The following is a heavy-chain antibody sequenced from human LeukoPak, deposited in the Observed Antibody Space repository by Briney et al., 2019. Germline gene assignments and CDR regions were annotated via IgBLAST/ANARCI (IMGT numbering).Heavy chain of an antibody. J-gene: IGHJ2*01. V-gene: IGHV3-74*01. D-gene: IGHD3-3*01. CDR2: INSDGSTT. CDR3: ARDFGVVIPNWYFDL. Sequence: GGSLRLSCAASGFTFSSYWMHWVRQAPGKGLVWVSRINSDGSTTSHADSVKGRFTISRDNAKNTLYLQMNSLRDVDTAVYYCARDFGVVIPNWYFDLWGRGTLVNVSS. CDR1: GFTFSSYW.